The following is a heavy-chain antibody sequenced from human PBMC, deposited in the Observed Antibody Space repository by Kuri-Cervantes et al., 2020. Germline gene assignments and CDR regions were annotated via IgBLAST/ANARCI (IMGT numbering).Heavy chain of an antibody. CDR2: MNPNSGNT. CDR3: AAGFWSGYSYYYYYMDV. D-gene: IGHD3-3*01. J-gene: IGHJ6*03. V-gene: IGHV1-8*01. Sequence: ASVKVSCKASGYTFTSYDINWVRQATGQGLEWMGWMNPNSGNTGYAQKFQGRVTITADESTSTAYMELSSLRSEDTAVYYCAAGFWSGYSYYYYYMDVWGKGTTVTVSS. CDR1: GYTFTSYD.